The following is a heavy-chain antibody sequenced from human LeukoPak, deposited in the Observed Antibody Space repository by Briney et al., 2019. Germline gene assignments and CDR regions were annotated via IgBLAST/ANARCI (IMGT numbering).Heavy chain of an antibody. J-gene: IGHJ5*02. D-gene: IGHD3-10*01. CDR1: GGSISGYY. Sequence: SETLSLTCTVSGGSISGYYWSWIRQPAGKGLEWIWRTYTSGSTTYNPSLKSRVTMSVDTSKNHFSLKLNSVTAADTAVYYCARDRYYGSGNNWLDPWGQGTLVTVSS. CDR3: ARDRYYGSGNNWLDP. CDR2: TYTSGST. V-gene: IGHV4-4*07.